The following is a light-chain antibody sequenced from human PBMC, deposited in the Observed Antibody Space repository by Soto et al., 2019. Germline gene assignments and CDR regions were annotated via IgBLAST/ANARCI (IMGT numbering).Light chain of an antibody. CDR1: QTPRTF. J-gene: IGKJ3*01. CDR2: ATS. Sequence: DIQMTQSPSSLSASVGDRVTITCRASQTPRTFLNWYQQKPGKAPKLLIYATSTLQSGVQSRFSGRDSGADFTLTINNLQPEDFATYYCQQPPYTFGPGTKVDIK. CDR3: QQPPYT. V-gene: IGKV1-39*01.